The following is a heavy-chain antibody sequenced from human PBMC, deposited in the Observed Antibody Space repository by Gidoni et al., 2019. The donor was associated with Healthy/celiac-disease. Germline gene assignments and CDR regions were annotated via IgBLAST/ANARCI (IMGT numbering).Heavy chain of an antibody. V-gene: IGHV4-30-4*01. CDR1: GGSISSGDYY. D-gene: IGHD4-17*01. CDR3: ARDYGVDLYYYYGMDV. J-gene: IGHJ6*02. CDR2: IYYSGST. Sequence: QVQLQESGPGLVKPSQTLSLTCTVSGGSISSGDYYWSWIRQPPGKGLEWIGYIYYSGSTYYNPSLKSRVTISVDTSKNQFSLKLSSVTAADTAVYYCARDYGVDLYYYYGMDVWGQGTTVTVSS.